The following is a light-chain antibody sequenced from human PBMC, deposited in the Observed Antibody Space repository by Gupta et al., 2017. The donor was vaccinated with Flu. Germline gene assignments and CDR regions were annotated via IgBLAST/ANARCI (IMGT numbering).Light chain of an antibody. J-gene: IGLJ3*02. CDR1: SSDVGGSKY. V-gene: IGLV2-8*01. Sequence: VTISCTGTSSDVGGSKYVFWYQQQPGEVHELMIYEVRKRPSGVPDRFSGSKSGNTASLTVSGLQAEDEADYYCSSYAGSNNWVFGGGTKVTVL. CDR3: SSYAGSNNWV. CDR2: EVR.